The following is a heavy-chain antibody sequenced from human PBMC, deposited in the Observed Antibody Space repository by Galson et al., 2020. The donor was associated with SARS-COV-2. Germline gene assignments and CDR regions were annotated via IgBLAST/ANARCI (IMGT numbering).Heavy chain of an antibody. CDR1: GFTFSSYG. J-gene: IGHJ3*02. D-gene: IGHD3-16*01. CDR3: ARSGEIEAFDI. V-gene: IGHV3-33*01. CDR2: IWYGGSNK. Sequence: GGSLRLSCAASGFTFSSYGMHWVRQAPGTGLEWVAVIWYGGSNKYYADSVKGRFTISRDNSKNTLYLQMNSLRAEDTAVYYCARSGEIEAFDIWGQGTMVTVSS.